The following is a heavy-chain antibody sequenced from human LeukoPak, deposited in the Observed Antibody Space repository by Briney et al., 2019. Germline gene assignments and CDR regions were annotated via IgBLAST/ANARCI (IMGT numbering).Heavy chain of an antibody. CDR1: GYTFTSYG. CDR2: ISAYNGNT. J-gene: IGHJ4*02. Sequence: GASVKVSCKASGYTFTSYGISWVRQAPGQGLEWMGWISAYNGNTNYAQKLQGRVTMTTDTSTSTAYMELRSLRSDDTAVYYCARGPARYGANVRVYWGQGTLVTVSS. D-gene: IGHD4-17*01. CDR3: ARGPARYGANVRVY. V-gene: IGHV1-18*01.